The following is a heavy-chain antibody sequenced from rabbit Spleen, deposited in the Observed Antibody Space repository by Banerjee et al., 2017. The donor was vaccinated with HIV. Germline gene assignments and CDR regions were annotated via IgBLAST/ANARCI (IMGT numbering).Heavy chain of an antibody. CDR2: IFTGSSGST. D-gene: IGHD6-1*01. CDR3: ARGTAYYAGFGYAMHPFNL. J-gene: IGHJ4*01. Sequence: QEQLEESAGGLVQPGGSLKLSCKASGFTLSSYYMNWVRQAPEKGLEWIADIFTGSSGSTYYASWAKGRFTISRSTSLNTVDLKMTSLTAADTATYFCARGTAYYAGFGYAMHPFNLWGQGTLVTVS. CDR1: GFTLSSYY. V-gene: IGHV1S43*01.